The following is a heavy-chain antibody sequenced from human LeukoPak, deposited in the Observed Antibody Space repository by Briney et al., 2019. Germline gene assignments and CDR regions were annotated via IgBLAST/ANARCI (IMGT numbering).Heavy chain of an antibody. V-gene: IGHV4-34*01. D-gene: IGHD3-3*01. CDR3: ARFPSITIFGVSSYYYGMDV. Sequence: PSETLSLTCAVYVGSFSGYYWSLIRQPPGKGLEWIGEINHSGSTNYNPSLKSRVTISVDTSKNQFSLKLSSVTAADTAVYYCARFPSITIFGVSSYYYGMDVWGQGTTVIVSS. CDR1: VGSFSGYY. CDR2: INHSGST. J-gene: IGHJ6*02.